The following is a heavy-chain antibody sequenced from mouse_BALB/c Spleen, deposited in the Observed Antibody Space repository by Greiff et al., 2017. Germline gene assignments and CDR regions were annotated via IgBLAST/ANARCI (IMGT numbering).Heavy chain of an antibody. D-gene: IGHD6-5*01. CDR2: IWAGGST. Sequence: VKLMESGPGLVAPSQSLSITCTVSGFSLTSYGVHWVRQPPGKGLEWLGVIWAGGSTNYNSALMSRLSISKDNSKSQVFLKMNSLQTDDTAMYYCARSYARDAMDYWGQGTSVTVSS. CDR3: ARSYARDAMDY. V-gene: IGHV2-9*02. J-gene: IGHJ4*01. CDR1: GFSLTSYG.